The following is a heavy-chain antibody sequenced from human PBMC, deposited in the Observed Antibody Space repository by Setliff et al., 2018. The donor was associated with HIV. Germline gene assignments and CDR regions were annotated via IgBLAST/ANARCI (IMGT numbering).Heavy chain of an antibody. V-gene: IGHV1-69*13. CDR3: ATAGEMATIGYSYYYMGV. D-gene: IGHD3-10*01. J-gene: IGHJ6*03. Sequence: ASVKVSCKASGYSFFSYSITWVRQAPGQGLEWMGGITPIFGTTKYAQKFQGRVTITADESRTTAYLDLNSLRSEDTAVYYCATAGEMATIGYSYYYMGVWGKGTTVTVSS. CDR1: GYSFFSYS. CDR2: ITPIFGTT.